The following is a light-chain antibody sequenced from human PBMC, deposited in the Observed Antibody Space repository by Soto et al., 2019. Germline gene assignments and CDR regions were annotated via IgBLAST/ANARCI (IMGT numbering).Light chain of an antibody. CDR2: DVD. CDR1: SSDVGNYNF. V-gene: IGLV2-11*01. Sequence: QSALTQPRSVSGSPGQSVTISCTGTSSDVGNYNFVSWYQHHPGKAPKLMIYDVDKRPSGVPDRFSGSKSGNTASLTISGLQAEDEADYYCCSYAGSYPFVFGTWTKLTVL. CDR3: CSYAGSYPFV. J-gene: IGLJ1*01.